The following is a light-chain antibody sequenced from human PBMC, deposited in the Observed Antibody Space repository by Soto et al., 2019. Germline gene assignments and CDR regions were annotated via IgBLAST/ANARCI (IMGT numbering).Light chain of an antibody. Sequence: DIQMTQSPSTLSASIGDRVTITCRTTETIGYYLAWYLQKPGKAPRLLISDASTLRSGVPSRFSGSGSGTEFTLSISGLQPDDFATFYCQQYNGWPFTFGGGTRVEMK. CDR2: DAS. J-gene: IGKJ4*01. CDR1: ETIGYY. CDR3: QQYNGWPFT. V-gene: IGKV1-5*01.